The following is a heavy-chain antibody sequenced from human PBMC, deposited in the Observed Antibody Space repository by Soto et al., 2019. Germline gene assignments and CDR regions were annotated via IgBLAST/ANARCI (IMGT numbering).Heavy chain of an antibody. D-gene: IGHD1-1*01. CDR1: GDSVSSNSAA. CDR3: ARGSWDDVTGHYYMDV. V-gene: IGHV6-1*01. Sequence: SQTLSLTCDISGDSVSSNSAAWNWIRQTPSRVLEWLGRTYYTSKWYINYAVSVKSLITVNPDTSKNQFSLQLNSVTPEDTAVYYCARGSWDDVTGHYYMDVWGKGTTVTVSS. CDR2: TYYTSKWYI. J-gene: IGHJ6*03.